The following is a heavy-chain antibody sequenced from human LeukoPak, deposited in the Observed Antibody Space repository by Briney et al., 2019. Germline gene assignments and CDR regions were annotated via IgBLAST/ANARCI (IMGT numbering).Heavy chain of an antibody. CDR1: GLTVSNNY. V-gene: IGHV3-66*01. J-gene: IGHJ5*02. CDR3: ARDKDA. CDR2: IYSDGTT. Sequence: GGSLRLSCVVSGLTVSNNYMSWVRQALGKGLEWVSVIYSDGTTRNADSVKGRFTISRDNSKNTVYLQMDSLRAEDTAVYYCARDKDAWGQGTLVTVSS.